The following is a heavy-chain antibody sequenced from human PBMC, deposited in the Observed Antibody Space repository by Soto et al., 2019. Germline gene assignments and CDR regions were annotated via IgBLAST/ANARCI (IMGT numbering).Heavy chain of an antibody. Sequence: GGSLRLSCAGSGFTFSDYYMSWIRQAPGKGLEWVSHISEGGTTIYYVDSVKGRFTISRDNAKNSLYLQMNSLRAEDTAVYYCARDQLYYNDISGRPLNAFDVWGQGTMVTVSS. CDR2: ISEGGTTI. CDR3: ARDQLYYNDISGRPLNAFDV. CDR1: GFTFSDYY. D-gene: IGHD3-22*01. V-gene: IGHV3-11*04. J-gene: IGHJ3*01.